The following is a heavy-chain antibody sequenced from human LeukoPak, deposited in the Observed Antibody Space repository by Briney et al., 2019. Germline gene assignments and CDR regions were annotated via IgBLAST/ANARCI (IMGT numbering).Heavy chain of an antibody. CDR3: ARDRVIPSANFLFDY. CDR1: GYTFTSYG. J-gene: IGHJ4*02. CDR2: ISAYNDNT. Sequence: ASVKVSCKASGYTFTSYGISWVRQAPGQGLEWMGWISAYNDNTNYAQSLRGRVTVTTDTSTNTAYMELRSLRSDDTAVYYCARDRVIPSANFLFDYRGQGTLVTVSS. D-gene: IGHD2-2*01. V-gene: IGHV1-18*01.